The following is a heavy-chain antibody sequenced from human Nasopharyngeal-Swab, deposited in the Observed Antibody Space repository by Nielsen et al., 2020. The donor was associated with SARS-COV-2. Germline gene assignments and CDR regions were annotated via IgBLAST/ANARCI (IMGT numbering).Heavy chain of an antibody. V-gene: IGHV1-46*01. D-gene: IGHD2-2*01. CDR2: INPSGGST. CDR1: GYTFTSHY. Sequence: ASVKVSCKASGYTFTSHYMHWVRQSPGQGLEWMGIINPSGGSTSYEQKFQGRVTMTRDTSTSTVYMELSSLRSEDTAVYYCARGHSRIIVVVPWRKGYFDYWGQGTLVTVSS. J-gene: IGHJ4*02. CDR3: ARGHSRIIVVVPWRKGYFDY.